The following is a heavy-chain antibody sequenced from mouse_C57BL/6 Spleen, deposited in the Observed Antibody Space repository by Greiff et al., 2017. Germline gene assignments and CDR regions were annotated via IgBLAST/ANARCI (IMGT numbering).Heavy chain of an antibody. CDR1: GYTFTSYG. CDR2: IYIGNGYT. Sequence: VQLQQSGAELVMPGSSVKMSCKTSGYTFTSYGINWVKQRPGQGLEWIGYIYIGNGYTEYNEKFKGKATLTSDTSSSTAYLQLSSRSSDDSSIYFCARWWLLRDYWYFDVWGTGTTVTVSS. D-gene: IGHD2-3*01. J-gene: IGHJ1*03. CDR3: ARWWLLRDYWYFDV. V-gene: IGHV1-58*01.